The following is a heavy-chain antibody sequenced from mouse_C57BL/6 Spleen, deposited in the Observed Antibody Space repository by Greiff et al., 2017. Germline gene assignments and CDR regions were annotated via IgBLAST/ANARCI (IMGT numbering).Heavy chain of an antibody. Sequence: QVQLQQPGAELVRPGTSVKLSCKASGYTFTSYWLHWVKQRPGQGLEWIGVIDPSDSYTNYKQKFKGKATLTVDTTSSTAYMPLSSLTSEDSAGYYCATLANWDFAYWGRGTLVTVSA. J-gene: IGHJ3*01. CDR3: ATLANWDFAY. D-gene: IGHD4-1*01. V-gene: IGHV1-59*01. CDR1: GYTFTSYW. CDR2: IDPSDSYT.